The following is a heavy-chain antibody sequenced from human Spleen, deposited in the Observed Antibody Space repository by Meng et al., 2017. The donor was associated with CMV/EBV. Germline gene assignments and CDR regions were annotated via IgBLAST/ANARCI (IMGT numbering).Heavy chain of an antibody. D-gene: IGHD6-13*01. J-gene: IGHJ4*02. CDR1: GFTFSSYD. V-gene: IGHV3-13*01. CDR2: IGTAGDT. CDR3: ASIGAGAHDY. Sequence: GESLKISCAASGFTFSSYDMHWVRQATGKGLEWVSAIGTAGDTYYPGSVKGRFTISRENAKNSLHLQMNSLRVEDTALYYCASIGAGAHDYWGQGTLVTVSS.